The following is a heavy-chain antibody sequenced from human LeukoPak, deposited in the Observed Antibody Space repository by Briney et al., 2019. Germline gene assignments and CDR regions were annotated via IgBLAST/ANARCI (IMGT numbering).Heavy chain of an antibody. CDR1: GFTFSSYA. CDR2: ISGNGGST. Sequence: GGSLRLSCAASGFTFSSYAMSWVRQAPGKGLEWVSAISGNGGSTYYADSVKGRFTISRDNSKNTLYLQMNSLRAEDTAVYYCAKHFFGEFDNWFDPWGQGTLVTVSS. D-gene: IGHD3-10*01. CDR3: AKHFFGEFDNWFDP. V-gene: IGHV3-23*01. J-gene: IGHJ5*02.